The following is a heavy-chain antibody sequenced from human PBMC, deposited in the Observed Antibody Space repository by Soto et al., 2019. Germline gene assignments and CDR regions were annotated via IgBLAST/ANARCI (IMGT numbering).Heavy chain of an antibody. D-gene: IGHD2-21*01. CDR2: ISAYNGKR. J-gene: IGHJ3*02. CDR1: GYDFTSYG. Sequence: QGQLLQSGDEVKKPGASVRVSCRASGYDFTSYGISWVRQAPGQGLEWVTWISAYNGKRDTAQKFQGRVTMTLDTSADTAHMELGDLTSADTAVYYCDRGRIVASIHDAFEIWGQGTMAAVSS. V-gene: IGHV1-18*01. CDR3: DRGRIVASIHDAFEI.